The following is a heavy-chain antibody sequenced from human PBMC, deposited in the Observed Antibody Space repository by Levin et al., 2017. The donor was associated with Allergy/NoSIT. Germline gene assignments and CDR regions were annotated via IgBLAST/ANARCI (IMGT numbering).Heavy chain of an antibody. V-gene: IGHV4-61*02. CDR1: GGSISSGSYY. CDR3: ARDRLYCSSTSCYAIWFDP. Sequence: SETLSLTCTVSGGSISSGSYYWSWIRQPAGKGLEWIGRIYTSGSTNYNPSLKSRVTISVDTSKNQFSLKLSSVTAADTAVYYCARDRLYCSSTSCYAIWFDPWGQGTLVTVSS. D-gene: IGHD2-2*01. J-gene: IGHJ5*02. CDR2: IYTSGST.